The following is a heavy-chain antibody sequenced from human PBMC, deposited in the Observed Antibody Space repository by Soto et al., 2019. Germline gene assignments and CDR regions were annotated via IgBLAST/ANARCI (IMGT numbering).Heavy chain of an antibody. Sequence: DVLLLESGGGLVQPGGSLRLSCAVSGFTFRNYAMTWVRQAPGKGLEWVSVISASGGSTSYADSVKGRFTISRDNSKNTLYLQMNSLRAEDTAVYYCAKDPELFWGQGTLVTVSS. CDR1: GFTFRNYA. J-gene: IGHJ4*02. CDR3: AKDPELF. V-gene: IGHV3-23*01. CDR2: ISASGGST. D-gene: IGHD2-15*01.